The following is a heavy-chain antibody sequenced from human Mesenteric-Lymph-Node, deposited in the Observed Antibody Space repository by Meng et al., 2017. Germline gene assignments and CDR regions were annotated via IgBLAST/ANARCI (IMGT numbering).Heavy chain of an antibody. CDR1: GYSFTSYW. V-gene: IGHV5-51*01. CDR3: ASNAGTRFSNYYYGMDV. D-gene: IGHD1-1*01. J-gene: IGHJ6*02. Sequence: GESRKISGTGSGYSFTSYWIGWVRQMPGKGLEWMGIIYPGDPDTRYSPSFQGQVTISADKSISTAYLQWSSLKASDTAMYYCASNAGTRFSNYYYGMDVWGQGTTVTVSS. CDR2: IYPGDPDT.